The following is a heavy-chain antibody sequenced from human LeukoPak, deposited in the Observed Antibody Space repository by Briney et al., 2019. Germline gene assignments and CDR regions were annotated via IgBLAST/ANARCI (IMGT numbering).Heavy chain of an antibody. CDR1: GYSFTNYW. Sequence: GESLKISCKGSGYSFTNYWIGWVRQMPGKGLEWMGIIYPGDSDTRYSPSFQGQVTISADKSISTAYLQWSSLKASDTAMYYCARRGDSNDYGDAFDIWGQGTMVTVSS. CDR3: ARRGDSNDYGDAFDI. D-gene: IGHD4-17*01. J-gene: IGHJ3*02. V-gene: IGHV5-51*01. CDR2: IYPGDSDT.